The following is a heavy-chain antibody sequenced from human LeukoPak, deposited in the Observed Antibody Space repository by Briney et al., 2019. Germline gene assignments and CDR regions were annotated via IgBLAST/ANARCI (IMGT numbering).Heavy chain of an antibody. CDR3: ARSRLGLWLAVIDY. Sequence: GRSLRLSCEASGFTYNLFSIHWIRQTPDKGLEWLAATSHDETTKLYADSVKGRFTISRDNSKNTVYLQMNSLKLDDTAFYFCARSRLGLWLAVIDYWGQGSLVTVSA. V-gene: IGHV3-30*04. D-gene: IGHD3-9*01. J-gene: IGHJ4*02. CDR1: GFTYNLFS. CDR2: TSHDETTK.